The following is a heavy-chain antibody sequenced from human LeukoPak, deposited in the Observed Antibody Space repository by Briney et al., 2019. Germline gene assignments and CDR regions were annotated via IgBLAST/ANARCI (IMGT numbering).Heavy chain of an antibody. V-gene: IGHV1-8*03. J-gene: IGHJ6*03. CDR2: MNPNTGKT. Sequence: AAVKVSCKASGYSFNTFDINWVRQAPGQGLEWMGWMNPNTGKTGYAQKFQGRVTITGNSSISTVDMELSSLTSDDTAVYYCARGPLTGEHYHYYMDVRGKGTTVTVSS. CDR3: ARGPLTGEHYHYYMDV. CDR1: GYSFNTFD. D-gene: IGHD7-27*01.